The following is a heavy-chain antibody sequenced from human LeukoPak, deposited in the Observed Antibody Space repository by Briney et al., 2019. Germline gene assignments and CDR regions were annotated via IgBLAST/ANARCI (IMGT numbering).Heavy chain of an antibody. D-gene: IGHD2-2*01. V-gene: IGHV1-18*01. J-gene: IGHJ1*01. CDR3: ATATQPRGYFLH. Sequence: ASVSVSCTASGYTFTTYSLAWVRQAPGQSLEWVGWISVNNGGTNYAQSFQDRVTLTRDTSTNTAYLELRSLRSDDTAIIYCATATQPRGYFLHWGQGTLVTVSS. CDR2: ISVNNGGT. CDR1: GYTFTTYS.